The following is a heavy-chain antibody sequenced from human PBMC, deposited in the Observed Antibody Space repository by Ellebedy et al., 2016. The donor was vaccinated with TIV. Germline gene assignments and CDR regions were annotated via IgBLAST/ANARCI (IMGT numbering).Heavy chain of an antibody. J-gene: IGHJ4*02. CDR3: ARYRLGQGLAYQFLDY. CDR1: GYTFTYYG. V-gene: IGHV1-18*04. D-gene: IGHD2-2*01. Sequence: AASVKVSCKASGYTFTYYGITWVRQAPGQGLEWMGWITAYNGNRNYAQKLQNRVTITTDKSTSTAYMELRTRRSDDTAVYYCARYRLGQGLAYQFLDYWGQGTLVTVSS. CDR2: ITAYNGNR.